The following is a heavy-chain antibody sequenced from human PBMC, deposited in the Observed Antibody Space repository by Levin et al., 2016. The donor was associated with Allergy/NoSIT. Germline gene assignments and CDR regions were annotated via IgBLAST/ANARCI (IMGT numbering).Heavy chain of an antibody. Sequence: GGSLRLSCQASGFSFSTYWFSWARQAPGKGLEWVANLNRYGNERYYVDSVKAGFIISRDNAKDSVYLEMSSLRAEDTAVYYCVRDDFGPSFWGRGTLVTVSS. D-gene: IGHD3/OR15-3a*01. CDR3: VRDDFGPSF. CDR1: GFSFSTYW. J-gene: IGHJ4*02. CDR2: LNRYGNER. V-gene: IGHV3-7*05.